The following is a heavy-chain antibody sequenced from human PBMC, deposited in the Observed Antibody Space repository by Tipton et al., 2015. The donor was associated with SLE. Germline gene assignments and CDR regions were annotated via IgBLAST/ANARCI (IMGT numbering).Heavy chain of an antibody. Sequence: SLRLSCAASGFTFSSYAMHWVRQAPGKGLEWVAVISYDGSNKYYADSVKGRFTISRDNSKNTLYLQMNSLRAEDTAVYYCARDLGGYGWRSGFIIAVAGGFDYWGQGTLVTVSS. D-gene: IGHD6-19*01. CDR2: ISYDGSNK. CDR3: ARDLGGYGWRSGFIIAVAGGFDY. V-gene: IGHV3-30*04. CDR1: GFTFSSYA. J-gene: IGHJ4*02.